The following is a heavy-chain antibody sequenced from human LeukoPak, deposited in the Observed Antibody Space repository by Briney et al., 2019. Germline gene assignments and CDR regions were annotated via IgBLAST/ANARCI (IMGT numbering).Heavy chain of an antibody. CDR2: ISSSSSYI. V-gene: IGHV3-21*01. J-gene: IGHJ3*02. D-gene: IGHD5-12*01. Sequence: PGGSLRLSCAASGFTFSSYSMNWVRQAPGKGLEWVSSISSSSSYIYYADSVKGRFTISRDNAKNSLYLQMNSLRAEDTAVYYCARDERWIMERNAFDIWGQGTMVTVSS. CDR3: ARDERWIMERNAFDI. CDR1: GFTFSSYS.